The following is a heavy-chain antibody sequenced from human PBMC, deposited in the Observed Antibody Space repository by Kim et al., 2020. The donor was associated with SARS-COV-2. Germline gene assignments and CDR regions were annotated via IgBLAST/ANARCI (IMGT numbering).Heavy chain of an antibody. Sequence: QKFQGRVAMTEDTATDTAYMELSSLRSEDTAVYYCATASHYDILTGSFDYWGQGTLVTVSS. CDR3: ATASHYDILTGSFDY. D-gene: IGHD3-9*01. V-gene: IGHV1-24*01. J-gene: IGHJ4*02.